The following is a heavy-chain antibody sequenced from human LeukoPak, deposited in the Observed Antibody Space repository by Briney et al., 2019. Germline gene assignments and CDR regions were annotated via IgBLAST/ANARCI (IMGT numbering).Heavy chain of an antibody. CDR1: GFTFSSFD. J-gene: IGHJ6*03. CDR2: IGTASDT. D-gene: IGHD1-1*01. CDR3: ARGPPRGKYYYMNV. V-gene: IGHV3-13*01. Sequence: GGSLRLSCAASGFTFSSFDMHWVRQPTGQGLERVSTIGTASDTYYPGSVEGRFTLSRDNAKNSLYLQMNSLTAGDTAVYYCARGPPRGKYYYMNVWGKGTTVTVSS.